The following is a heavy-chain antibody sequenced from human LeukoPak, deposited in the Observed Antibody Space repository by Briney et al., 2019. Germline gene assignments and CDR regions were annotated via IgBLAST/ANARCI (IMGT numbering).Heavy chain of an antibody. CDR2: ISYDGSNK. Sequence: GGSLRLSCAASGFTFSSYAMHWVRQAPGKGLEWVAVISYDGSNKYYADSVKGRFTISRDNSKNTLYLQMNSLRAEDTAVYYCARDGELQYYFDYWGQGTLVTVSS. CDR1: GFTFSSYA. D-gene: IGHD1-26*01. V-gene: IGHV3-30*04. J-gene: IGHJ4*02. CDR3: ARDGELQYYFDY.